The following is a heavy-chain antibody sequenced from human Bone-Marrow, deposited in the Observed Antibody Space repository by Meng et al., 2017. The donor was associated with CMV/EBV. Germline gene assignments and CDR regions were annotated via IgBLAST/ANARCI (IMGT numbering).Heavy chain of an antibody. J-gene: IGHJ6*02. CDR2: IKQDGSEK. CDR1: GFTFSSYW. D-gene: IGHD3-3*01. CDR3: ARDDNYDFWSGYYWAYYYYGMDV. Sequence: GESLKISCAASGFTFSSYWMSWVRQAPGKGLEWVANIKQDGSEKYYVDSVKGRFTISRDNAKNSLYLQMNSLRAEDTAVYYCARDDNYDFWSGYYWAYYYYGMDVWGQGTTVTVYS. V-gene: IGHV3-7*01.